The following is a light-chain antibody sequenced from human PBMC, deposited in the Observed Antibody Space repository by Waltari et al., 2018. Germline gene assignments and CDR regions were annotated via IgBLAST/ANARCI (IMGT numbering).Light chain of an antibody. CDR3: QQSYNTPQT. CDR1: QSISSY. J-gene: IGKJ2*01. V-gene: IGKV1-39*01. Sequence: DIQMTQSPSSLSASVGDRVTITCRASQSISSYLNWYQQKPGKAPKRLLYAASSLQSGVPSRFSGSGSGTDFTLTISSLQPEDFATYYCQQSYNTPQTFGQGTKVEIK. CDR2: AAS.